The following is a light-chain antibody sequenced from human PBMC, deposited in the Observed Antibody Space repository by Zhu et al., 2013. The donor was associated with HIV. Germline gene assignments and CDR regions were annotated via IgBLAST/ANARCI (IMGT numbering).Light chain of an antibody. Sequence: DIEMTQSPSALSASVGDRVTITCRSSHALSTWLAWYHQKPGQAPQLLIYDASTLETGVPSRFRGSGSDRHFTLTITDLQPDDFGTYYCQQYITFSGFFGQGTRLDLK. CDR2: DAS. CDR1: HALSTW. V-gene: IGKV1-5*01. CDR3: QQYITFSGF. J-gene: IGKJ2*01.